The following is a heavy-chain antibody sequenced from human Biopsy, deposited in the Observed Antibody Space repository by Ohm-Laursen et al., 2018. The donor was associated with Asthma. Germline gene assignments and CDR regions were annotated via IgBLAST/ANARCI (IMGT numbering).Heavy chain of an antibody. J-gene: IGHJ4*02. CDR3: ARDLYDSSGYLHFDY. Sequence: SLRLSCTASGFTFSSYGMHWVRQAPGKGLEWVAVIWYDGSNEYYADSVKGRFTISRDNSKNTLYLQMNSLRAEDTAVYYCARDLYDSSGYLHFDYWGQGTLVTVSS. V-gene: IGHV3-33*01. CDR2: IWYDGSNE. D-gene: IGHD3-22*01. CDR1: GFTFSSYG.